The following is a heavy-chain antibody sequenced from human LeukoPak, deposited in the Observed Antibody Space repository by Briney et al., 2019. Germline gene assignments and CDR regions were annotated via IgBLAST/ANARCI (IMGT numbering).Heavy chain of an antibody. D-gene: IGHD1-26*01. CDR1: GGTFSSYA. V-gene: IGHV1-69*05. CDR2: IIPIFGTA. CDR3: ARGSLVAATTNFDY. Sequence: AAVTVSCKASGGTFSSYAISWVRQAPGEGVEGMGGIIPIFGTANYAQKFQGRVTITTDESTSTAYMELSSLRSEDTAVYYCARGSLVAATTNFDYWGQGTLVTVSS. J-gene: IGHJ4*02.